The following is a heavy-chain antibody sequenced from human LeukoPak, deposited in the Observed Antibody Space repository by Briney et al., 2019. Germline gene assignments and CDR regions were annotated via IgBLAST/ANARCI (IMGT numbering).Heavy chain of an antibody. D-gene: IGHD2-2*01. CDR3: ARGYCSSTSCYYYGMDV. Sequence: SETLSLTCPVSGGSISSSNWWSWVRQPPGKGLEWIGEIYHSGSTNYNPSLKSRVTISVDKSKNQFSLKLSSVTAADTAVYYCARGYCSSTSCYYYGMDVWGKGTTVTVSS. V-gene: IGHV4-4*02. CDR1: GGSISSSNW. CDR2: IYHSGST. J-gene: IGHJ6*04.